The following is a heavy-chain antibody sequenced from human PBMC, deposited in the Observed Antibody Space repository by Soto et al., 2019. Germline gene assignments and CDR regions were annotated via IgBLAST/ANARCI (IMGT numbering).Heavy chain of an antibody. V-gene: IGHV3-23*01. Sequence: PGGSLRLSCAASGFTFSRYAMSWVRQAPGKGLEWVSAISGSGGSTYYADSVKGRFTISRDNSKNTLYLQMNSLRAEDTAVYYCAKPGGWQQLVFEERYYYGMDVWGQGTTVTVSS. CDR3: AKPGGWQQLVFEERYYYGMDV. J-gene: IGHJ6*02. CDR2: ISGSGGST. CDR1: GFTFSRYA. D-gene: IGHD6-13*01.